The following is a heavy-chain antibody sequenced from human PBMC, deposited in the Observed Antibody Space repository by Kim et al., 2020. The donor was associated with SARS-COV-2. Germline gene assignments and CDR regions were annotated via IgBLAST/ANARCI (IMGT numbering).Heavy chain of an antibody. V-gene: IGHV1-69*13. CDR3: ARGAVVPAATVTQPFDY. Sequence: SVKVSCKASGGTFSSYAISWVRQAPGQGLEWMGGIIPIFGTANYAQKFQGRVTITADESTSTAYMELSSLRSEDTAVYYCARGAVVPAATVTQPFDYWGQGTLVTVSS. CDR1: GGTFSSYA. CDR2: IIPIFGTA. D-gene: IGHD2-2*01. J-gene: IGHJ4*02.